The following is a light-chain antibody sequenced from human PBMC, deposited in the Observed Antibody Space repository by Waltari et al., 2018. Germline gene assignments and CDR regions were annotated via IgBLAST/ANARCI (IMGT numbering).Light chain of an antibody. CDR1: SRDIGTYNY. CDR3: SSYTRSITYVM. V-gene: IGLV2-14*03. CDR2: DVR. Sequence: QSALTQPASVSGSPGQSITISCTGTSRDIGTYNYVSWYQQHPGKAPKLILYDVRKRPSGVSNRFSGSKSGNTASLAISGLQAEDEADYYCSSYTRSITYVMFGGGTKLTVL. J-gene: IGLJ3*02.